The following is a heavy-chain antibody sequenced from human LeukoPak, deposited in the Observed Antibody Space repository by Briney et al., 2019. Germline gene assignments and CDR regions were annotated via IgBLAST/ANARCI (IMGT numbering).Heavy chain of an antibody. CDR3: ARDDYGDYVLGMDV. D-gene: IGHD4-17*01. CDR2: IKQDGSEK. V-gene: IGHV3-7*01. Sequence: GGSLRLSCAASGFTFSSYWMSWVRQAPGKGLEWVANIKQDGSEKYYVDSVKGRFTISRDNAKNSLYLQMNSLRAEDTAVYYCARDDYGDYVLGMDVWGQGTTVTVSS. CDR1: GFTFSSYW. J-gene: IGHJ6*02.